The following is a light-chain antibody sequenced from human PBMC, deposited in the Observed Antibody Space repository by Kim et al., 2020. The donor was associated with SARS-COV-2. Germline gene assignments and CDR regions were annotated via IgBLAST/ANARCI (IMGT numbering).Light chain of an antibody. Sequence: DFVMTQSPDSLAVSLGERATINCKSSQSVLSDFNNKNYLAWYQQRPGQPPKVLIYWASIRQSGVPDRFSGSGSGTDFTLSINSLQAEDVAVYYGQQYYSSLWTFGQGTKVDIK. V-gene: IGKV4-1*01. CDR2: WAS. CDR1: QSVLSDFNNKNY. CDR3: QQYYSSLWT. J-gene: IGKJ1*01.